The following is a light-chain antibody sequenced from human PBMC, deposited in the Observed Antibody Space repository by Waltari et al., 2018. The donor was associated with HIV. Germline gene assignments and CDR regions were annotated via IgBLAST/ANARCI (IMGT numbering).Light chain of an antibody. CDR2: KAS. Sequence: DIQMTQSPSTLSASVGDRVTITCRASQSISSWLAWYQQKPGKAPNLLIYKASSLESGVPSRFSGSGSGTEFSLTISSLQPDDSATYYCQQYNSYWTFGQGTKVELK. CDR1: QSISSW. V-gene: IGKV1-5*03. CDR3: QQYNSYWT. J-gene: IGKJ1*01.